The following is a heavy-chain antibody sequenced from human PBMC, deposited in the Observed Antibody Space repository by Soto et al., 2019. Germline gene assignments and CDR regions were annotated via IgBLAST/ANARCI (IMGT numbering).Heavy chain of an antibody. CDR1: GFTFSSYW. V-gene: IGHV3-74*01. D-gene: IGHD6-19*01. CDR2: INSDGSST. J-gene: IGHJ6*02. CDR3: ARDALVESSGWYSMTSYYYYYGMDV. Sequence: GGSLRLSCAASGFTFSSYWMHWVRQAPGKGLVWVSRINSDGSSTSYADSVKGRFTISRDNAKNTLYLQMNSLGAEDTAVYYCARDALVESSGWYSMTSYYYYYGMDVWGQGTTVTVSS.